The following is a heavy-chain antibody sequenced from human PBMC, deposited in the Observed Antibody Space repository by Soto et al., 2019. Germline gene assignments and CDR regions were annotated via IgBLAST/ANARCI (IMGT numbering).Heavy chain of an antibody. CDR2: IWYDGSNK. J-gene: IGHJ4*02. CDR3: ARALATVTTWPSDY. Sequence: GGSLRLSCAASGFTFSSYGMHWVRQAPGKGQEWVAVIWYDGSNKYYADTVKGRFTISRDNSKNTLYLQMNSLRAEDTAVYYFARALATVTTWPSDYSGQGTLVTV. D-gene: IGHD4-17*01. CDR1: GFTFSSYG. V-gene: IGHV3-33*01.